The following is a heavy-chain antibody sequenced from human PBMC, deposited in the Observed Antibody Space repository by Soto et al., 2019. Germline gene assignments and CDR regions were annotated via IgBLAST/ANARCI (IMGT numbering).Heavy chain of an antibody. CDR1: GASITTSPYN. J-gene: IGHJ3*02. CDR3: ARSRGGITAAVRVGAFDI. Sequence: SETLSLTCSVSGASITTSPYNWAWIRQPPKKGLQWIGTISYGATPYSTASLESRVTMSLDTSKNQFSLKLSSVTTADTAVYYWARSRGGITAAVRVGAFDIWGQWTMVTVSS. V-gene: IGHV4-39*07. CDR2: ISYGATP. D-gene: IGHD6-13*01.